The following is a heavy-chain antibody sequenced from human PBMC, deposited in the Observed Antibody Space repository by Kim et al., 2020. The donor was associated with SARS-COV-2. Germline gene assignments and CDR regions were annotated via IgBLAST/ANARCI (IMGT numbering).Heavy chain of an antibody. CDR3: AKSNTGNYYYGMDV. Sequence: AKGRITISRDNSKTTLYLQMNSLRAEDTAVYYCAKSNTGNYYYGMDVWGQGTTVTVSS. V-gene: IGHV3-30*02. J-gene: IGHJ6*02. D-gene: IGHD3-10*01.